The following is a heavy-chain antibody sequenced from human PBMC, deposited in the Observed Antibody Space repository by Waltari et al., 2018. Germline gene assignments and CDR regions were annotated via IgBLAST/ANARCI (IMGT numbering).Heavy chain of an antibody. Sequence: QVQLVQSGAEVKKPGSSVKVSCKASGGTFSSYGVSWVRQAPGQGLEWVGPILPRLGVTKYAQKLQGRVTMTTDTSTSTAYMELRSLRSDDTAVYYCAREGWNFSQWGQGTLVTVSS. V-gene: IGHV1-69*10. CDR2: ILPRLGVT. D-gene: IGHD1-7*01. J-gene: IGHJ4*02. CDR3: AREGWNFSQ. CDR1: GGTFSSYG.